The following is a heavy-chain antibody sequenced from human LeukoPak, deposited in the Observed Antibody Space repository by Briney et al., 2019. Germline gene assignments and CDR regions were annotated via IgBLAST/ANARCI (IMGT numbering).Heavy chain of an antibody. D-gene: IGHD3-10*01. V-gene: IGHV3-30*02. CDR2: IRYDGTNK. Sequence: GGSLRLSCAASGFTFSSYGMHWVRQAPGKGLAWVAFIRYDGTNKYYADTVKGRFTISRDNSKNTLYLQMNSLRGEDTAVYYCAKGPTYGSGSYYFDYWGQGTLVTVSS. CDR1: GFTFSSYG. J-gene: IGHJ4*02. CDR3: AKGPTYGSGSYYFDY.